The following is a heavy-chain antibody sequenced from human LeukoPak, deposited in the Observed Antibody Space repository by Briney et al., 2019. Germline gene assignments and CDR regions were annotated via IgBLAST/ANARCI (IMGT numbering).Heavy chain of an antibody. CDR3: ARDQYQVPYYSQYYGMDV. CDR2: IKEDGSEK. J-gene: IGHJ6*02. V-gene: IGHV3-7*01. D-gene: IGHD2-2*01. CDR1: GFSFNYYW. Sequence: GGSLRLSCVASGFSFNYYWMSWVRQAPGKGLEWVANIKEDGSEKYYVDSVKGRFTISRDNAKNSLSLQMDSLRVEDMAVYYCARDQYQVPYYSQYYGMDVWGQGTTVIVSS.